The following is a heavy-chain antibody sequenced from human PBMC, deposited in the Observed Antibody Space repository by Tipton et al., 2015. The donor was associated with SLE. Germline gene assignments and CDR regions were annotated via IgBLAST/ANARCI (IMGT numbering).Heavy chain of an antibody. CDR3: ARRSLGFLEG. Sequence: TLSLTCTVSGGSISSYYWSWIRQPPGKGLEWIGYIYTSGSTYYNPSLKSRVTISVDTSKNQFSLKLSSVTAADTAVYYCARRSLGFLEGWGQGTLVTVSS. V-gene: IGHV4-4*08. CDR1: GGSISSYY. D-gene: IGHD3-3*01. CDR2: IYTSGST. J-gene: IGHJ4*02.